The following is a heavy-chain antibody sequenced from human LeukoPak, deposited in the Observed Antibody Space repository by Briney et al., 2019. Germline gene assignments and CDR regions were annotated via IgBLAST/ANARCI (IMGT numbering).Heavy chain of an antibody. V-gene: IGHV4-39*02. CDR2: IYYSGST. CDR3: ARESLKDEGAFDY. J-gene: IGHJ4*02. Sequence: SETLSLTCTVSGGSISSSSYYWGWIRQPPGKGLEWIASIYYSGSTYYNPSLKSRVTISVDTSKSQFSLKLTSVTAADTAVYYCARESLKDEGAFDYWGQGTLVTVSS. D-gene: IGHD1-26*01. CDR1: GGSISSSSYY.